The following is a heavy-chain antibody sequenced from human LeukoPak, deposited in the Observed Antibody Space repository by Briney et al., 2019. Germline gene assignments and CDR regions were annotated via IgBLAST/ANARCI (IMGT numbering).Heavy chain of an antibody. CDR2: IYTSGST. J-gene: IGHJ4*02. Sequence: SETLSLTCTVSGGSISSGSYYWSWIRQPAGKGLEWIGRIYTSGSTNYSPSLKSRVTISVDTSKNQFSLKLSSVTAADTAVYYCARDPSLWEQWPYFDYWGQGTLVTVSS. CDR1: GGSISSGSYY. V-gene: IGHV4-61*02. CDR3: ARDPSLWEQWPYFDY. D-gene: IGHD6-19*01.